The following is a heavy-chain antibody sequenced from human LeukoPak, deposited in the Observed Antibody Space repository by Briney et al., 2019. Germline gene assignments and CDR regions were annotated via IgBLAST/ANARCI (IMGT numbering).Heavy chain of an antibody. Sequence: GGSLRLSCAASGFSFSSYGMHWVRQAPGKGLEWVAFIRYDGSNKYYADSVKGRFTISRDNSKNTLYLQMSSLRAEDTAVYYCARDRPNYDYVWGSYNPNAFDIWGQGTMVTVSS. CDR1: GFSFSSYG. D-gene: IGHD3-16*01. CDR3: ARDRPNYDYVWGSYNPNAFDI. J-gene: IGHJ3*02. CDR2: IRYDGSNK. V-gene: IGHV3-30*02.